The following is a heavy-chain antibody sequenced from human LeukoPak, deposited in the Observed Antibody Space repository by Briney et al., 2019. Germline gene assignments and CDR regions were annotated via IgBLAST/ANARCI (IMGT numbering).Heavy chain of an antibody. CDR1: GFTFSSYA. CDR2: ISGSGGGT. J-gene: IGHJ4*02. Sequence: PGGSLRLSCAASGFTFSSYAMSWVRQAPEKGLEWVSTISGSGGGTYYADSVKGRFTISRDDSKNTLYLQMNSLRAEDTAVYYCAKVSPSGYDSDYFDYWGQGTLVTVSS. CDR3: AKVSPSGYDSDYFDY. D-gene: IGHD5-12*01. V-gene: IGHV3-23*01.